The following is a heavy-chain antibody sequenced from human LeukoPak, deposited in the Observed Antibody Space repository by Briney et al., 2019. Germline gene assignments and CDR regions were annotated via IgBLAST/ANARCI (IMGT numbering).Heavy chain of an antibody. CDR3: ARDVLAAPGTFDY. CDR2: IHTSGST. D-gene: IGHD6-13*01. Sequence: TSETLSLTCTVSGGSSSSYYWSWTRQPAGKGLEWIGRIHTSGSTNYNPSLKSRVTISLDTSKNQFSLKLSSVTAADTAVYYCARDVLAAPGTFDYWGQGALVTVSS. J-gene: IGHJ4*02. CDR1: GGSSSSYY. V-gene: IGHV4-4*07.